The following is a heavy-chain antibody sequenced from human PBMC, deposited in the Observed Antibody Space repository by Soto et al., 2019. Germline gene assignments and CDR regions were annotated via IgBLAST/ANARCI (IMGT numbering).Heavy chain of an antibody. CDR3: ARTGNYLVEY. CDR2: TCYRSKWSS. V-gene: IGHV6-1*01. Sequence: SQTLSLTCAISGDSVSSKSAAWHWIRQSPSRGLELLGRTCYRSKWSSNYAVSVKSRITINPDTSKNQFSLQLRSVTPDDAAMYYCARTGNYLVEYWGQGTLVTVSS. D-gene: IGHD3-16*02. CDR1: GDSVSSKSAA. J-gene: IGHJ4*02.